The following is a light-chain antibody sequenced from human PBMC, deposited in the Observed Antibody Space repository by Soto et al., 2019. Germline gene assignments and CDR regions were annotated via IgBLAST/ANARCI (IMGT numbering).Light chain of an antibody. V-gene: IGLV2-8*01. CDR1: SSDVGGYNY. CDR2: EVS. Sequence: QSALTQPPSASGSPGQSVTISCTETSSDVGGYNYVSWYQQHPGKAPKLMIYEVSKRPSGVPDRFSGSKSGNTASLTVSGLQAEDEAGYYCSSYAGSNRGVFGGGTKVTVL. CDR3: SSYAGSNRGV. J-gene: IGLJ2*01.